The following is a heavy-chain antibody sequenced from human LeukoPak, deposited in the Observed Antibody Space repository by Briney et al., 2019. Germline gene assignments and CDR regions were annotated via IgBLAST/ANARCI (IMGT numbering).Heavy chain of an antibody. D-gene: IGHD3-10*01. CDR3: ARVSGPGMNEYFHL. Sequence: GGSLRLSCAASGFTFSEAWMHWVRQAPGKGLVWVSRINNDGSTTRYADSVKGRFTISRDNAKNTLYLQMNSLRAEDTAVYYCARVSGPGMNEYFHLWGQGTLVTVFS. CDR1: GFTFSEAW. J-gene: IGHJ1*01. V-gene: IGHV3-74*01. CDR2: INNDGSTT.